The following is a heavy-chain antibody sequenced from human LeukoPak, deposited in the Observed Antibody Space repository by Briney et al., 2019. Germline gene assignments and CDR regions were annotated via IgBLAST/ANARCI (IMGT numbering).Heavy chain of an antibody. J-gene: IGHJ3*02. Sequence: GGSLRLSCAASGFTFTNYAMNWVRQAPGKELEWVSTLSPSGADTYYADSVKGRFTISRDISKNTLYLQMNSLRAEDTAVYYCARRAYNWGAFDIWGQGTMVTVSS. V-gene: IGHV3-23*01. CDR3: ARRAYNWGAFDI. CDR2: LSPSGADT. D-gene: IGHD5-24*01. CDR1: GFTFTNYA.